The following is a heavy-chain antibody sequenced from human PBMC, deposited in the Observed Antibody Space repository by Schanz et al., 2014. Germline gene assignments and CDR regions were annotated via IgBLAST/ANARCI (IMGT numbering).Heavy chain of an antibody. Sequence: EVQLVESGGGLVKPGGSLRLSCAVSGFTVNTNYMTWVRQAPGKGLEWVSVIYSGDNTYYADSVKGRFTISRDNSKNTVYLQMNSLRAEDTAVYFCASLIGTTSAHFYGMDVWGQGTTVTVSS. CDR3: ASLIGTTSAHFYGMDV. J-gene: IGHJ6*02. D-gene: IGHD1-7*01. V-gene: IGHV3-66*01. CDR1: GFTVNTNY. CDR2: IYSGDNT.